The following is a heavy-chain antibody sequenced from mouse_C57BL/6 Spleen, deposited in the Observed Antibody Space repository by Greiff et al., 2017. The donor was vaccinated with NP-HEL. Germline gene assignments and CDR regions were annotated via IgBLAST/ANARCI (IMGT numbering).Heavy chain of an antibody. J-gene: IGHJ2*01. D-gene: IGHD1-1*01. CDR2: IYPGSGST. CDR3: ARYNCGSSYGSFDY. V-gene: IGHV1-55*01. Sequence: QVQLQQPGAELVKPGASVKMSCKASGYTFTSYWITWVKQRPGQGLEWIGDIYPGSGSTNYNEKFKSKATLTVDTSSSTAYMQLSSLTSEDSAVYYCARYNCGSSYGSFDYWGQGTTLTVSS. CDR1: GYTFTSYW.